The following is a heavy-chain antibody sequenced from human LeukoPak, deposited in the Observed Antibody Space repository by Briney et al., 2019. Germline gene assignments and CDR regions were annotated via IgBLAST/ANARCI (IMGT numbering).Heavy chain of an antibody. Sequence: ASVKVSCKASGYTFTSYDINWVRQATGQGLEWMGWMNPNSGNTGYAQKFQGRVTITRNTSISTAYMELSSLRSEDTAVYYCARDSRRHYDILTGFSLPLYYFDYWGQGTLVTVSS. D-gene: IGHD3-9*01. J-gene: IGHJ4*02. V-gene: IGHV1-8*03. CDR1: GYTFTSYD. CDR2: MNPNSGNT. CDR3: ARDSRRHYDILTGFSLPLYYFDY.